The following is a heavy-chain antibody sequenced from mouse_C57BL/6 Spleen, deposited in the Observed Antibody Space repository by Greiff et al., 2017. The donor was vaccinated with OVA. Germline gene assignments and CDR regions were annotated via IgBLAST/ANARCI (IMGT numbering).Heavy chain of an antibody. Sequence: EVQLQQSGPELVKPRASVKISCKASGYTFTDYYMNWVKQSHGKSLEWIGDINPNNGGTSYNQKFKGKATLTVDKSSSTAYMELRSLTSEDSAVYYCARRTTVVNWYFDVWGTGTTVTVSS. CDR1: GYTFTDYY. J-gene: IGHJ1*03. CDR2: INPNNGGT. CDR3: ARRTTVVNWYFDV. D-gene: IGHD1-1*01. V-gene: IGHV1-26*01.